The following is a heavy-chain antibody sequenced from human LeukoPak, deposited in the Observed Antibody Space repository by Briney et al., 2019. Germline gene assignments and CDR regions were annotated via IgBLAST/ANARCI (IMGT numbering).Heavy chain of an antibody. CDR1: GFTFSSYS. Sequence: GASLRLSCAASGFTFSSYSMNWVRQAPGKGLEWVSSISSSSSYIYYADSVKGRFTISRDNAKNSLYLQMNSLRAEDTAVYYCARDPSSSWYGHNWFDPWGQGTLVTVSS. V-gene: IGHV3-21*01. J-gene: IGHJ5*02. CDR3: ARDPSSSWYGHNWFDP. D-gene: IGHD6-13*01. CDR2: ISSSSSYI.